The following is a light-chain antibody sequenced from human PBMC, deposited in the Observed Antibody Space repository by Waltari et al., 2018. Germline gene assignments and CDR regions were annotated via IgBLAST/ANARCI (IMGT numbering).Light chain of an antibody. CDR3: SSYMDTTTLEL. J-gene: IGLJ2*01. V-gene: IGLV2-14*03. CDR1: SRDVGSYNY. CDR2: DVT. Sequence: QSALTQPASVSGSPGQSITIPCTGTSRDVGSYNYVSWYQQHPGKAPKLSIYDVTNRPSGVSNRFSGSKSGNTASLTISGLQAEDEADYYCSSYMDTTTLELFGGGTSLTVL.